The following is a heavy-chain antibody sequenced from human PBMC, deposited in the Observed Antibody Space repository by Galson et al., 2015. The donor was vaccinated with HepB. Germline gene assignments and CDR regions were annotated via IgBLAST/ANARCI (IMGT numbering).Heavy chain of an antibody. J-gene: IGHJ6*02. CDR3: ARKIDRSGYYYYGMDV. CDR2: IWYDGSNK. Sequence: SLRLSCAASGFTFSSYGMHWVRQAPGKGLEWVAVIWYDGSNKYYGDSVKGRFTISRDDSKNTLYLQMNSLRAEDTAVYYCARKIDRSGYYYYGMDVWGQGTTVTVSS. D-gene: IGHD3-22*01. V-gene: IGHV3-33*01. CDR1: GFTFSSYG.